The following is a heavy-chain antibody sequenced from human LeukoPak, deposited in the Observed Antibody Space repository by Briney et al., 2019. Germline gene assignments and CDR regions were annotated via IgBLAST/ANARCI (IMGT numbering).Heavy chain of an antibody. CDR2: ITSGSSYI. CDR1: GFTFNNYG. J-gene: IGHJ6*03. D-gene: IGHD1-26*01. Sequence: GGSLRLSCAASGFTFNNYGMHWVRQAPGKGLEWVSSITSGSSYIYYADSVKGRFTISRDNAKNSLYLQMNSLRAEDTAVYYCARDPYSGSYGNYYYYFMDVWGKGTTVTISS. V-gene: IGHV3-21*01. CDR3: ARDPYSGSYGNYYYYFMDV.